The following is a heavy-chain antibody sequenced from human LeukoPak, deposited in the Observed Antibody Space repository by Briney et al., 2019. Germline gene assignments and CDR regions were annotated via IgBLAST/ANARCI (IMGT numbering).Heavy chain of an antibody. CDR2: IHYTGST. CDR3: ARGGYYGSGNDFRFDP. V-gene: IGHV4-59*01. D-gene: IGHD3-10*01. Sequence: PSETLSLTCTVSGGSISSYYWSWIRQSPGKGLECIGYIHYTGSTNYNPSLKSRVTISVETSKNQFSLKLRSVTAADTAVYYCARGGYYGSGNDFRFDPWGQGTLVTVSS. CDR1: GGSISSYY. J-gene: IGHJ5*02.